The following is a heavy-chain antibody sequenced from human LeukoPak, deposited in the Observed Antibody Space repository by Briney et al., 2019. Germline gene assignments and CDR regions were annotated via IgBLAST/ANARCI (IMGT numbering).Heavy chain of an antibody. CDR3: ASTRFVNWIHVGYMDV. Sequence: SETLSLTCTVSGGSISSSSYYWGWLRQSPGKGLEWNVSIYYTASAYYNPSIKSRVTISLDPSKNQFSLKVSSVTAADTAVYYCASTRFVNWIHVGYMDVWGKGTTVTVSS. J-gene: IGHJ6*03. CDR1: GGSISSSSYY. CDR2: IYYTASA. D-gene: IGHD5-18*01. V-gene: IGHV4-39*07.